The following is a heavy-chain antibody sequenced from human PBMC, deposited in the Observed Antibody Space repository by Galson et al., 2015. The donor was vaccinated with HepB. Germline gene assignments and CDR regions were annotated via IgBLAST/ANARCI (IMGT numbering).Heavy chain of an antibody. CDR1: GFTFSSYA. CDR3: AKAPPNMITFGGVIVSRGEGAFDI. J-gene: IGHJ3*02. D-gene: IGHD3-16*02. V-gene: IGHV3-23*01. CDR2: ISGSGGST. Sequence: SLRLSCAASGFTFSSYAMSWVRQAPGKGLEWVSAISGSGGSTYYADSVKGRFTISRDNSKNTLYLQMNSLRAEDTAVYYCAKAPPNMITFGGVIVSRGEGAFDIWGQGTMVTVSS.